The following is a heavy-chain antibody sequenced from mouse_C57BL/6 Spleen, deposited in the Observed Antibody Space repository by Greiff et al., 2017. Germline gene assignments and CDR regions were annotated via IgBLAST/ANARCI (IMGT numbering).Heavy chain of an antibody. Sequence: QVQLQQSGAELVKPGASVKLSCTASGFTFTEYTIHWVKQRSGQGLEWIGWFYPGSGSTTYNEKFKEKATLTADKAYSTVYLELRSLPSEDSAVXAISRHEEGYSNFCDYWGQGTTLTVSS. V-gene: IGHV1-62-2*01. CDR1: GFTFTEYT. CDR3: SRHEEGYSNFCDY. D-gene: IGHD2-5*01. CDR2: FYPGSGST. J-gene: IGHJ2*01.